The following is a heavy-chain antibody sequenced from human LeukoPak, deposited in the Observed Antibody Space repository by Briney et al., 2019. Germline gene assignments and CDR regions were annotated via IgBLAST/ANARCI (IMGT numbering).Heavy chain of an antibody. D-gene: IGHD6-13*01. V-gene: IGHV4-34*01. Sequence: SETLSLTCAVYGGSFSGYYWSWIRQPPGKGLEWIGEINHSGSTNYNPSLKSRVTISVDTSKNQFSLKLSSVTAADTAAYYCARGGKGYSSSWSGDAFDIWGQGTMVTVSS. CDR3: ARGGKGYSSSWSGDAFDI. J-gene: IGHJ3*02. CDR2: INHSGST. CDR1: GGSFSGYY.